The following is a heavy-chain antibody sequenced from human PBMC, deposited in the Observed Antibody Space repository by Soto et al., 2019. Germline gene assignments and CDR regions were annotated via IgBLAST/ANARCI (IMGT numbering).Heavy chain of an antibody. CDR3: ARAPYLQNYGTDV. CDR1: GFTFSSYA. Sequence: QVQLVESGGGVVQPGRSLRLSCAASGFTFSSYAMHWVRQAPGKGLEWVAVISYDGSNKYYADSVKGRFTISRDNSKNTLYLQMNSLRAEDTAVYYCARAPYLQNYGTDVWGQGTTVTVSS. J-gene: IGHJ6*02. CDR2: ISYDGSNK. V-gene: IGHV3-30-3*01.